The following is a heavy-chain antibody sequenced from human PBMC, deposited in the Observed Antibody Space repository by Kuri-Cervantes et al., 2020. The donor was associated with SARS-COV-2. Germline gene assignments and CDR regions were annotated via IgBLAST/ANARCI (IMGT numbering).Heavy chain of an antibody. Sequence: KISCAASGFTFSSYAISWVRQAPGQGLEWMGRIIPIFGTANYAQKFQGRVTITADESTSTAYMELSSLRSEDTAVYYCARDPSTYRAAAGYFDYWGQGTLVTVSS. J-gene: IGHJ4*02. V-gene: IGHV1-69*15. CDR2: IIPIFGTA. CDR3: ARDPSTYRAAAGYFDY. D-gene: IGHD6-13*01. CDR1: GFTFSSYA.